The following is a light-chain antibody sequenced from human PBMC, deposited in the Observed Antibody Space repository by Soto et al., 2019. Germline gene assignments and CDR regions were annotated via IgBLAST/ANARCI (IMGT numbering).Light chain of an antibody. CDR1: SSNIGAGYD. Sequence: QSALTQPPSVSGAPGQRVTISCTGSSSNIGAGYDVHWYQQLPGTAPKLLIYGNSNRPSGVPDRFSGSKSGTSASLAITGLQAEDEADYYCSSYTGTSTQVFGTGTKVTVL. J-gene: IGLJ1*01. CDR2: GNS. V-gene: IGLV1-40*01. CDR3: SSYTGTSTQV.